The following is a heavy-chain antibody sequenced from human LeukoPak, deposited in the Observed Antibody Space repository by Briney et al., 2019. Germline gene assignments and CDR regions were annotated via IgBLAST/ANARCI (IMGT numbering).Heavy chain of an antibody. Sequence: GGSLRLSCAASGFTVSSNYMSWVRQAPGKGLGWVSVIYSGGSTYYADSVKGRFTISRDNSKNTLYLQMNSLRAEDTAVYYCARMTTVVRIDYWGQGTLVTVSS. CDR3: ARMTTVVRIDY. J-gene: IGHJ4*02. D-gene: IGHD4-23*01. V-gene: IGHV3-53*01. CDR1: GFTVSSNY. CDR2: IYSGGST.